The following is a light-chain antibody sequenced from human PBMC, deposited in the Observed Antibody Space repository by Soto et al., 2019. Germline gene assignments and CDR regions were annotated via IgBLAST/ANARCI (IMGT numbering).Light chain of an antibody. J-gene: IGKJ1*01. CDR3: QHYNSYSEA. CDR2: KAS. CDR1: QTISSW. Sequence: QVTPSPSSPSSSVGDRVTITFRASQTISSWLAWYQQKPGKAPKLLIYKASTLKSGVPSRFSGSGSGTEFTLTISSLQPDDFATYYCQHYNSYSEAFGQGTKVDIK. V-gene: IGKV1-5*03.